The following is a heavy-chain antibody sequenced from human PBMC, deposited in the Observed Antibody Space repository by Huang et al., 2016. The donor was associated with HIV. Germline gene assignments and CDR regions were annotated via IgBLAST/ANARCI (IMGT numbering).Heavy chain of an antibody. D-gene: IGHD1-26*01. CDR3: ARGRDLWDLFRMDLDY. CDR2: RNPGSGGT. V-gene: IGHV1-46*04. CDR1: GYIFTANY. Sequence: QVQLLQSETDVKTPGASVNVSCRASGYIFTANYIHWVRQAPGQGLQWMGRRNPGSGGTVYTHRLQGRVTMTSDTATTTAYMELSGLTSENTAIYYCARGRDLWDLFRMDLDYWGQGTLVSVSS. J-gene: IGHJ4*02.